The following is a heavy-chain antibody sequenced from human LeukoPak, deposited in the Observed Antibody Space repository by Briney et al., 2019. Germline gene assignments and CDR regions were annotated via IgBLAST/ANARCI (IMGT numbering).Heavy chain of an antibody. Sequence: PSETLSLTCAVSGGSISSSNWWSWVRQPPGKGLEWIGSIYYSGSTYYNPSLKSRVTISVDTSKNQFSLKLSSVTAADTAVYYCARVNVAAAGAFDIWGQGTMVTVSS. V-gene: IGHV4-4*02. CDR2: IYYSGST. J-gene: IGHJ3*02. CDR1: GGSISSSNW. D-gene: IGHD6-13*01. CDR3: ARVNVAAAGAFDI.